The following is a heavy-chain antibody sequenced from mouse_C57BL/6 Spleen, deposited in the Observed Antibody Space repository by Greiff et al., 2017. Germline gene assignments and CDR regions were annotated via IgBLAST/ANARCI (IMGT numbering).Heavy chain of an antibody. D-gene: IGHD1-1*02. CDR3: ARKGGTYYFDY. J-gene: IGHJ2*01. CDR1: GYSFTGYY. CDR2: INPSTGGT. V-gene: IGHV1-42*01. Sequence: VQLQQSGPELVKPGASVKISCKASGYSFTGYYMNWVKQSPEKSLEWIGEINPSTGGTTYNQKFKAKATLTVDKSSSTAYMQLKSLTSEDSAVYYCARKGGTYYFDYGGQGTTLTVSS.